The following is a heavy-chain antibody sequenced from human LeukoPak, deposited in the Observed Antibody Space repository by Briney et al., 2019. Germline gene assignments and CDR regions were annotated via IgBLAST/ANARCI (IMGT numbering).Heavy chain of an antibody. V-gene: IGHV3-53*01. CDR3: ARDCSGGSCYPYYYGMDV. D-gene: IGHD2-15*01. Sequence: GGSLRLSCAASGFTVSSNYMSWVRQAPGKGLEWVSVIYSGGSTYYADSVKGRFTISRDNPKNTLYLQMNSLRAEDTAVYYCARDCSGGSCYPYYYGMDVWGQGTTVTVSS. CDR2: IYSGGST. J-gene: IGHJ6*02. CDR1: GFTVSSNY.